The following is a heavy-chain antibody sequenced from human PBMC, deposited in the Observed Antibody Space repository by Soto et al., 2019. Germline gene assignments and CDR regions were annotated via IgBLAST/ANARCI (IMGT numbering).Heavy chain of an antibody. D-gene: IGHD3-9*01. J-gene: IGHJ4*02. CDR2: IWYDGSNK. CDR1: GFTFSSYG. V-gene: IGHV3-33*01. CDR3: ARGYRDWLEGYFDF. Sequence: GGSLRLSCAASGFTFSSYGMHWVRQAPGKGLEWVAVIWYDGSNKYYADSVKGRFTISRDNSKNTLYLQMNSLRAEDTAVYYGARGYRDWLEGYFDFWGQGTLVTVSS.